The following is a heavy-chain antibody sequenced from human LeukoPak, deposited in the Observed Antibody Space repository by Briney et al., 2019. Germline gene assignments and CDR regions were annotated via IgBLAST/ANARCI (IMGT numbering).Heavy chain of an antibody. CDR2: IRYDGSNK. D-gene: IGHD6-19*01. CDR1: GFTFSSYG. Sequence: GGSLRLSCAASGFTFSSYGMHWVRQAPGKGLEWVAFIRYDGSNKYYADFVKGRSTISRDNSKNTLYLQMNSLRAEDTAVYYCAKDLSSGVVHWGQGTLVTVSS. V-gene: IGHV3-30*02. CDR3: AKDLSSGVVH. J-gene: IGHJ4*02.